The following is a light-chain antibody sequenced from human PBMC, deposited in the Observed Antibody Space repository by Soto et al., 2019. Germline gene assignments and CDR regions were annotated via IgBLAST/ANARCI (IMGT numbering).Light chain of an antibody. Sequence: QSVLTQPPSVSGAPGQRVTISCTGSSSNIGAGLDVHWYQQLPGTAPKLLIYRNTNRPSGVPVRFSGSKSGTSASLAITGLQAEDEADYYCQSYDSSLSGSGIFGGGTKVTVL. CDR3: QSYDSSLSGSGI. J-gene: IGLJ2*01. CDR2: RNT. V-gene: IGLV1-40*01. CDR1: SSNIGAGLD.